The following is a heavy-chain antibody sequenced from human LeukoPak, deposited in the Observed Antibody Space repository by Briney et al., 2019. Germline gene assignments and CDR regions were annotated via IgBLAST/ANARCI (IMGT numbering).Heavy chain of an antibody. J-gene: IGHJ3*02. CDR3: ARGPQLVRGRSDAFDI. D-gene: IGHD6-13*01. CDR1: GYTFTGYY. CDR2: INPSGGST. V-gene: IGHV1-46*01. Sequence: ASVKVSCKASGYTFTGYYMHWVRQAPGQGLEWMGIINPSGGSTSYAQKFQGRVTMTRDTSTSTVYMELSSLRSEDTAVYYCARGPQLVRGRSDAFDIWGQGAMVTVSS.